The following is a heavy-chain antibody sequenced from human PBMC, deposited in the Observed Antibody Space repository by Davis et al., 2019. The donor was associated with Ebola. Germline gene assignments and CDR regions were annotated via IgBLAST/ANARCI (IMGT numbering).Heavy chain of an antibody. D-gene: IGHD5-24*01. Sequence: AASVKVSCKASGGTFSSIAISWVRQAPGQGLEWMGGIIPIFGTANYAQKFQGRVTITADKSTSTAYMELSSLRSEDTAVYYCARTERRLERFDYWGQGTLVTVSS. V-gene: IGHV1-69*06. CDR1: GGTFSSIA. CDR3: ARTERRLERFDY. J-gene: IGHJ4*02. CDR2: IIPIFGTA.